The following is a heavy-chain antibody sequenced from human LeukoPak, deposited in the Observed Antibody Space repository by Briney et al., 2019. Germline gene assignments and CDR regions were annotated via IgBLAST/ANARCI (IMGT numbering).Heavy chain of an antibody. CDR2: IYTSGST. V-gene: IGHV4-4*07. Sequence: PSETLSLTCTVSGGSISSYYWSWIRQPAGKGLEWIGRIYTSGSTNYNPSLKSRVTMSVDTSKNQFSLKLSSVTAADTAVYYCARARVESLYYYYYMDVWGKGTTVTVSS. D-gene: IGHD3-3*01. CDR3: ARARVESLYYYYYMDV. J-gene: IGHJ6*03. CDR1: GGSISSYY.